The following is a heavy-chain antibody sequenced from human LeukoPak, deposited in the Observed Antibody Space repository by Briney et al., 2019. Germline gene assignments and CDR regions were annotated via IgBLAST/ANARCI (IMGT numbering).Heavy chain of an antibody. V-gene: IGHV1-46*01. CDR2: INPSGGST. CDR3: ARVSHRGITGTIHLGY. Sequence: GASVKVSCEASGYTFTSYYMHWVRQAPGQGLEWMGIINPSGGSTSYAQKFQGRVTMTRDTSTSTVYMELSSLRSEDTAVYYCARVSHRGITGTIHLGYWGQGTLVTVSS. J-gene: IGHJ4*02. CDR1: GYTFTSYY. D-gene: IGHD1/OR15-1a*01.